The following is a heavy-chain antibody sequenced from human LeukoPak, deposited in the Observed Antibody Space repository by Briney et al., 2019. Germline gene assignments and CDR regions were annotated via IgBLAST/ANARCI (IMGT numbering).Heavy chain of an antibody. V-gene: IGHV3-33*03. CDR1: GYTFRRNG. CDR3: ARGFYSNYAYFDY. D-gene: IGHD4-11*01. Sequence: GGSLRLSCAASGYTFRRNGMHWVRQAPGKGLEWVAVIWYDGSKKYYGDSVKGRFTISRDNSKNTLYLQMNSLRAEDTAVYYCARGFYSNYAYFDYWGQGTLVTVSS. CDR2: IWYDGSKK. J-gene: IGHJ4*02.